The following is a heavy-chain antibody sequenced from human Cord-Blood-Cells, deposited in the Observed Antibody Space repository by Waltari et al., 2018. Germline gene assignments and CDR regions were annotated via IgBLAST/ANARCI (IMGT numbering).Heavy chain of an antibody. V-gene: IGHV3-30*18. CDR1: GFTFSSYG. CDR3: AKSAVGRSSSWYFDY. J-gene: IGHJ4*02. D-gene: IGHD6-13*01. CDR2: ISYDGSNK. Sequence: GRSLRLSCAASGFTFSSYGMHWVRQAPGKGLEWVAVISYDGSNKYYADSVKGRFTISRDNSKNTLYLQMNSLRAEDTAVYYCAKSAVGRSSSWYFDYWGQGTLVTVSS.